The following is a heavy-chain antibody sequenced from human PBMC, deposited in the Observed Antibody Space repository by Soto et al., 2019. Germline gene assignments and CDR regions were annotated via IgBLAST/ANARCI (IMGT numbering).Heavy chain of an antibody. CDR1: GYSFSDYW. J-gene: IGHJ4*02. D-gene: IGHD1-7*01. CDR3: ARDGVSSTEYTWNYGTYFDY. CDR2: IYPDDSDA. V-gene: IGHV5-51*01. Sequence: GESLKISCQGSGYSFSDYWIGWVRQMPGKGLEWMGIIYPDDSDAKYSPSFQGQVTMSADKSINTAYLQMNSLRPDDTAMYYCARDGVSSTEYTWNYGTYFDYWGQGALVTVSS.